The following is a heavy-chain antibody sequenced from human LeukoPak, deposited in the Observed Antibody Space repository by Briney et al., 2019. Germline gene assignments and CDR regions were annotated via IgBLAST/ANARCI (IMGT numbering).Heavy chain of an antibody. CDR2: IKQDGSEK. J-gene: IGHJ6*02. Sequence: GGSLRLSCTASGLTLSNYWMIWVRQAPGKGLQWVAKIKQDGSEKYYVDSVKGRFTISRDNAENSLYLQMNSLRVEDTAVYYCARDLGGKSSSWYLTGYYYYGMDVWGQGTTVTVSS. CDR1: GLTLSNYW. V-gene: IGHV3-7*03. CDR3: ARDLGGKSSSWYLTGYYYYGMDV. D-gene: IGHD6-13*01.